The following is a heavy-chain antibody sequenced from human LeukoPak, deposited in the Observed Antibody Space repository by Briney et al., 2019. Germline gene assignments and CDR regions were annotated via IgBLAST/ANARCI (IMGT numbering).Heavy chain of an antibody. CDR1: GFTFSTYG. CDR3: AKDLELGRGYSGYDPYSSGCFFDY. CDR2: IRYDGSHK. J-gene: IGHJ4*02. V-gene: IGHV3-30*02. D-gene: IGHD5-12*01. Sequence: PGGSLRLSCAASGFTFSTYGMHWVRQAPGKGLEWVAFIRYDGSHKYYADSVKGRFTISRDNSKNTLYLQMNSLRAEDTAVYYCAKDLELGRGYSGYDPYSSGCFFDYWGQGTLVTVSS.